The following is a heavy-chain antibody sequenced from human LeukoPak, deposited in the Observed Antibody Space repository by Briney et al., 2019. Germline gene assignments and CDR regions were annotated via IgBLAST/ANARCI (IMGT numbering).Heavy chain of an antibody. CDR1: GFNFRAYW. J-gene: IGHJ4*02. V-gene: IGHV3-7*01. D-gene: IGHD3-22*01. Sequence: GGSLRLSCTTSGFNFRAYWMGWVRQAPGKGLEWVANIHQHGSKENYLDSVKGRFTISRDNAKSSIYLQMNSLRAEDTAVYYCAKISTPDYYDSSGQSSESDYWGQGTLVTVSS. CDR3: AKISTPDYYDSSGQSSESDY. CDR2: IHQHGSKE.